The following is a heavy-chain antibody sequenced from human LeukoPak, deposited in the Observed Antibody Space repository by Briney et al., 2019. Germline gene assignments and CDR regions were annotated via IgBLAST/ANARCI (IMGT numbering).Heavy chain of an antibody. CDR2: ISSSSSYI. CDR1: GFTFSSYS. V-gene: IGHV3-21*01. Sequence: PGGSLRLSCAASGFTFSSYSMNWVRQAPGKGLEWVSSISSSSSYIYYADSVKGRFTISRDNAKNSLYLQMNSLRAEDTAVYYCARDVAGTTLWGHDYWGQGTLVTVSS. D-gene: IGHD1-7*01. CDR3: ARDVAGTTLWGHDY. J-gene: IGHJ4*02.